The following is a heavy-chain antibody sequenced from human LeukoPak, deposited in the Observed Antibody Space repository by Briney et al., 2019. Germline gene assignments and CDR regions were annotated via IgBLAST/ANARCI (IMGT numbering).Heavy chain of an antibody. CDR2: ISSSSSPI. J-gene: IGHJ6*03. V-gene: IGHV3-48*01. CDR1: GFTFSGYS. CDR3: AKGGSSGRHYMDV. Sequence: GGSLRLSCAASGFTFSGYSMNWVRQAPGKGLEWVSYISSSSSPIYYADSVKGRFTISRDNAKNSLYLQMNSLRAEDTAVYYCAKGGSSGRHYMDVWGKGTTVTISS. D-gene: IGHD1-26*01.